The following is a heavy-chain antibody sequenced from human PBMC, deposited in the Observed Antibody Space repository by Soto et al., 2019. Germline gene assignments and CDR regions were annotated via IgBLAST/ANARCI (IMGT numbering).Heavy chain of an antibody. J-gene: IGHJ6*03. CDR2: INHSGST. D-gene: IGHD2-15*01. CDR3: ARSHIVVVVAAKGSNMDV. V-gene: IGHV4-34*01. CDR1: GGSFRGYY. Sequence: SETLSLTCAVYGGSFRGYYWGWIRQPPGKGLEWIGEINHSGSTNYNPSLKSRVTISVDTSKNQFSLKLSSVTAADTAVYYCARSHIVVVVAAKGSNMDVWGKGTTVTVSS.